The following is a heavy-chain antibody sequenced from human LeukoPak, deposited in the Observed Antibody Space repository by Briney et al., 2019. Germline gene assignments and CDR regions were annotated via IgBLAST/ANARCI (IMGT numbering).Heavy chain of an antibody. V-gene: IGHV4-38-2*01. Sequence: ASETLSLTCAVSSYSISSGYHWGWIRQPPGKGLEWIGSIYRSGITYYNPSLKSPVTISVDTSKNQFSLKLSSVTAADTAAYYCARINWIPDYWGPGTLVTVSS. CDR3: ARINWIPDY. CDR1: SYSISSGYH. D-gene: IGHD1-20*01. CDR2: IYRSGIT. J-gene: IGHJ4*02.